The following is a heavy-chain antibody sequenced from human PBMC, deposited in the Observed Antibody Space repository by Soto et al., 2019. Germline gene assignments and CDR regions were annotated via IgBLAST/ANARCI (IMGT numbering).Heavy chain of an antibody. V-gene: IGHV3-33*01. CDR2: IWNDGTNK. CDR1: GFTFSNYG. D-gene: IGHD3-10*01. CDR3: ARDPGRGEPPFDY. Sequence: QVQLLESGGGVVQPGRSLRLSCAASGFTFSNYGMHWVRQAPGKGLAWVAVIWNDGTNKYYADSVQGRFTISRDNSKNTLYLQLTSLRAEDTAVYQCARDPGRGEPPFDYWGQGTLVTVSS. J-gene: IGHJ4*02.